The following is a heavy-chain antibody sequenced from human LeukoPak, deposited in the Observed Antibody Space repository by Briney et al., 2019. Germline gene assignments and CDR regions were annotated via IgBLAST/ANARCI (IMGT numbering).Heavy chain of an antibody. CDR3: ARRDPTTVTAFDY. CDR2: IFPDDSDT. D-gene: IGHD4-17*01. J-gene: IGHJ4*02. Sequence: GESLRISCRFSGFDFTRDWIGWVRLMPGKGLEWMGIIFPDDSDTRYSPSFQGQVTLSADKSISTAYLQWSSLKASDTAIYYCARRDPTTVTAFDYWGQGTLVTVSS. V-gene: IGHV5-51*01. CDR1: GFDFTRDW.